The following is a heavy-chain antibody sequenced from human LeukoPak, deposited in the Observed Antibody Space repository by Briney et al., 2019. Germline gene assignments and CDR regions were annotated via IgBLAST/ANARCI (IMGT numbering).Heavy chain of an antibody. J-gene: IGHJ1*01. Sequence: GGSLRLSCAASGFTFSTYTMHWVRQAPGKGLEWAAVISYDGSSKYYADSVKGRFTISRDNSKNALYLQMNSLRAEDTAVYYCARGQSHPTGWYLKGESLQHWGQGTLVTVSS. D-gene: IGHD6-19*01. CDR3: ARGQSHPTGWYLKGESLQH. V-gene: IGHV3-30-3*01. CDR1: GFTFSTYT. CDR2: ISYDGSSK.